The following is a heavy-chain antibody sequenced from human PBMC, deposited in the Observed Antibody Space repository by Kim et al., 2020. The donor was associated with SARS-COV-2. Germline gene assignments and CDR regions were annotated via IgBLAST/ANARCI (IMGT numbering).Heavy chain of an antibody. CDR2: IGTAGDT. V-gene: IGHV3-13*01. D-gene: IGHD5-18*01. CDR3: AREGYSYGYSYYYMDV. CDR1: GFTFSSYD. J-gene: IGHJ6*03. Sequence: GWSLRLSCAASGFTFSSYDMRWVRQATGKGLELVSAIGTAGDTYYPGSVKGRFTISRENAKNSLYLQMNSLRAGDTAVYYCAREGYSYGYSYYYMDVWGKGPTVTVSS.